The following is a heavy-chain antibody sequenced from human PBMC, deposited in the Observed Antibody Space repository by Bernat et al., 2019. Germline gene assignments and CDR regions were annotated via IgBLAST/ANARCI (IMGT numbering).Heavy chain of an antibody. V-gene: IGHV3-66*01. J-gene: IGHJ3*02. Sequence: EVQLVESGGGLVQPGGSLRLSCAASGFTVISNYMSWVRQAPGEGLEWVSVIYSGGTTYYADSVKGRFTISRDNSKNTLYLQMNSLRVEDMAVYYCATKITIGIWGQGTMVTVSS. D-gene: IGHD3-10*01. CDR2: IYSGGTT. CDR1: GFTVISNY. CDR3: ATKITIGI.